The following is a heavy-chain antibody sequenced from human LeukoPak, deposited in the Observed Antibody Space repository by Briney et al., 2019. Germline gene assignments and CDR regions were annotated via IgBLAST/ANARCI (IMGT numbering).Heavy chain of an antibody. CDR2: ISAYNGNT. Sequence: ASVKVSCKASGYTFTSYGYNWVRQAPGQGLEWMGWISAYNGNTNYAQKLQGRVTMTTVTSTSTVYMELRSLTSDDTAVYYCARMRQQWLVLGDWFDPWGQGTLVTVSS. CDR3: ARMRQQWLVLGDWFDP. D-gene: IGHD6-19*01. J-gene: IGHJ5*02. CDR1: GYTFTSYG. V-gene: IGHV1-18*01.